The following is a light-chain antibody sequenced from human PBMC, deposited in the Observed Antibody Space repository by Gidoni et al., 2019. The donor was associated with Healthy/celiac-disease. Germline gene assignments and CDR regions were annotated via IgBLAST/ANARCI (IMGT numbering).Light chain of an antibody. Sequence: DIQMTKSPSSLSASVGDSVTITCLASQSISSYLNWYQQKPGKAPKLLIYAGSSLQSGVPARFSGSGSGTDFTLTISSLQPEDFATYYCQQGYRTPLTFGGGTKVEIK. CDR2: AGS. J-gene: IGKJ4*01. V-gene: IGKV1-39*01. CDR3: QQGYRTPLT. CDR1: QSISSY.